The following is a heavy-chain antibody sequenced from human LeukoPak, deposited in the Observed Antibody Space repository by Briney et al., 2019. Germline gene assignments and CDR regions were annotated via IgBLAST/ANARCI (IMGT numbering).Heavy chain of an antibody. V-gene: IGHV1-8*03. CDR2: TNPNSGNT. CDR3: ASSFGGVAGEFDY. D-gene: IGHD3-16*01. Sequence: ASVKVSCKASGYTFTSYDINWVRQATGQGLEWMGWTNPNSGNTGYAQKFQGRVTITRNTSISTAYMELSSLRSEDTAVYYCASSFGGVAGEFDYWGQGTLVTVSS. J-gene: IGHJ4*02. CDR1: GYTFTSYD.